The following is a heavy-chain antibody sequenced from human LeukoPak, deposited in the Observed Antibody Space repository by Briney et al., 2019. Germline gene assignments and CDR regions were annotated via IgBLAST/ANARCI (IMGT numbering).Heavy chain of an antibody. D-gene: IGHD3-10*01. Sequence: GGSLRLSCAASGFTFSSYWMHWVRQAPGKGLVWVSRINSDGSSTSYADSVKGRFTISRDNAKNTLYLQMNSLRAEDTAVYYCAKFMVRAQGPYYYYYYGMDVWGQGTTVTVSS. V-gene: IGHV3-74*01. CDR3: AKFMVRAQGPYYYYYYGMDV. CDR2: INSDGSST. CDR1: GFTFSSYW. J-gene: IGHJ6*02.